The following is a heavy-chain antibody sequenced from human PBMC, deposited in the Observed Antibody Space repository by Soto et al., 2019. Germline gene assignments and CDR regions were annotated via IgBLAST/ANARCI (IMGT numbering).Heavy chain of an antibody. CDR3: ARDDDTSGHYSHFGY. V-gene: IGHV3-33*01. Sequence: QVQLVESGGGVVQPGTSLRLSCATSGFNLRSYGIHWVRQAPGKGLEWVAVLWYGGIRKYYVDSVKGRFTISRDDSKNTVYLQMSSLRAEDTAVYYCARDDDTSGHYSHFGYWGQGTLVTVSS. CDR2: LWYGGIRK. J-gene: IGHJ4*02. D-gene: IGHD3-22*01. CDR1: GFNLRSYG.